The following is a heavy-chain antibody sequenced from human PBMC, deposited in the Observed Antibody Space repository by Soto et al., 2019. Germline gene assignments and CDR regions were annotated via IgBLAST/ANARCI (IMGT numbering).Heavy chain of an antibody. CDR1: GFTLSGYW. D-gene: IGHD3-16*01. CDR3: AGGGGNFNQ. J-gene: IGHJ4*02. Sequence: ESGGGLVQPGGSLRLTCAASGFTLSGYWMSWVRQAPGKGLEWVANIKEDGSNKYYVDSVKGRFTISRDNGRNSRYLQVSSLRVEHRAVYYCAGGGGNFNQWGQGTLVTVSS. CDR2: IKEDGSNK. V-gene: IGHV3-7*04.